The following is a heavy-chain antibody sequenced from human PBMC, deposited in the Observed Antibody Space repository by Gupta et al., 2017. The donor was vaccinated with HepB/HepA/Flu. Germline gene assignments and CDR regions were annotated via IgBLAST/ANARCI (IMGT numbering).Heavy chain of an antibody. CDR2: LSSDGNSE. Sequence: QVQVVESGGGVVQPGRSLRLSWAASGFLFNDYVMHWVRQAPGKGLEWVAGLSSDGNSEHYADSVKGRFTISRDNSKDTLYLEMSGLTVEDTAVYQCAREGDSSGHCGSFDYWGQGTLVTVSS. V-gene: IGHV3-30-3*01. D-gene: IGHD3-22*01. J-gene: IGHJ4*02. CDR3: AREGDSSGHCGSFDY. CDR1: GFLFNDYV.